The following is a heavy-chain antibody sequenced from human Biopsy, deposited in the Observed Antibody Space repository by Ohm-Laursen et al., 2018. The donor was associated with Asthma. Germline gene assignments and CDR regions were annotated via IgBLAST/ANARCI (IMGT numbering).Heavy chain of an antibody. D-gene: IGHD4-23*01. CDR1: GFSLSTSGVS. J-gene: IGHJ4*02. V-gene: IGHV2-5*01. Sequence: TQTLTLTCTFSGFSLSTSGVSLGWIRQPPGKALEGLALIYWTDDKRYSPSLKSRLTITQDTAKNQVVLTMTRMDPVDTATYFCASRYRWDYFDLWGQGTLVTVSS. CDR2: IYWTDDK. CDR3: ASRYRWDYFDL.